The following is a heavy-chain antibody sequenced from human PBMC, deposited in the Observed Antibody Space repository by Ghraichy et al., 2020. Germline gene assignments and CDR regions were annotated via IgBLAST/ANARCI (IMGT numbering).Heavy chain of an antibody. CDR3: VRGGD. CDR2: MTPNSGNT. V-gene: IGHV1-8*01. CDR1: GYTFTSYD. J-gene: IGHJ4*02. Sequence: ASVKFSCKASGYTFTSYDINWVRQATGQGLEWVGWMTPNSGNTGYAQKLQGRVTLTRDTSISTAYMELSSLRSEDTAVYYCVRGGDWGQGTLVTVSS.